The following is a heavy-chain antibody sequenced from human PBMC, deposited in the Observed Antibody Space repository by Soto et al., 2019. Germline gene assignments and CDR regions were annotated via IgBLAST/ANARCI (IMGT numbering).Heavy chain of an antibody. CDR1: GFTFNTYG. J-gene: IGHJ4*02. D-gene: IGHD3-16*01. CDR2: IWHDGGNK. V-gene: IGHV3-33*08. Sequence: VQLVESGGGVVQPGRSLRLSCAAFGFTFNTYGMHWVRQAPGKGLEWVAFIWHDGGNKFYAESVKGRFTISRDNSKNTLYLQMTSLSAEDTAMYYCARDGDVNTGFGKDYWGQGTLVTVSS. CDR3: ARDGDVNTGFGKDY.